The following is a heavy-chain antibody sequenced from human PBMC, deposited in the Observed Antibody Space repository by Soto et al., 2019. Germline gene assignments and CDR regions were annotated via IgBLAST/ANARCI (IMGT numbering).Heavy chain of an antibody. CDR3: VSQRTSVLTQAYFDY. CDR1: GGSVTSNYYY. V-gene: IGHV4-61*01. CDR2: MHYSGST. D-gene: IGHD2-8*01. Sequence: SETLSLTCTVAGGSVTSNYYYWSWIRQSPGKGLEWIGYMHYSGSTNYNPSLKSRVTISVDTSKNQFSLNLNSVTASDTAVYFCVSQRTSVLTQAYFDYWGPGALVTVSS. J-gene: IGHJ4*02.